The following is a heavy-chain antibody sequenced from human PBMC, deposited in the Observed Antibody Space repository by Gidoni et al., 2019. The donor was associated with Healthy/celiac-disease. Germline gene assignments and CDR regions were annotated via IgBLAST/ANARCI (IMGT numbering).Heavy chain of an antibody. CDR2: IWYDGSNK. J-gene: IGHJ4*02. CDR3: ARDLYDFWSGNGLDY. V-gene: IGHV3-33*01. Sequence: QVQLVESGGCVVQPGRSLRLSCAASGFPFSSYGMHWVRQAPGKGLEWVAVIWYDGSNKYYADSVKGRFTISRDNSKNTLYLQMNSLRAEDTAVYYCARDLYDFWSGNGLDYWGQGTLVTVSS. D-gene: IGHD3-3*01. CDR1: GFPFSSYG.